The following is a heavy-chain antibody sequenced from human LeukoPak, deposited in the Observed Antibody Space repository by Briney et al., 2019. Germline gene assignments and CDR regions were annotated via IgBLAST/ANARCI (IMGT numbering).Heavy chain of an antibody. Sequence: SETLSLTCTVSGGSISSYYWSWIRQPPGKGLEWIGYIYYSGSTNYNPSLKSRVTISVDTPKNQFSLELSSVTAADTAVYYCARWRGYSYGPGDFDYWGQGTLVTVSS. J-gene: IGHJ4*02. V-gene: IGHV4-59*01. D-gene: IGHD5-18*01. CDR1: GGSISSYY. CDR3: ARWRGYSYGPGDFDY. CDR2: IYYSGST.